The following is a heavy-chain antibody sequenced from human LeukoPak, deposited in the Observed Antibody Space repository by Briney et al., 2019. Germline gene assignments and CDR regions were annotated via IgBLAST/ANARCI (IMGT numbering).Heavy chain of an antibody. D-gene: IGHD5-18*01. CDR2: IWYDGSNK. J-gene: IGHJ4*02. Sequence: PGRSLRLSCAASGLTFSSYGMHWVRQAPGKGLEWVAVIWYDGSNKYYADSVKGRFTNSRDNSKNTLYLQMNSLRAEDTAVYYCAKDNGGYSYGSDYWGQGTLVTVSS. V-gene: IGHV3-33*06. CDR1: GLTFSSYG. CDR3: AKDNGGYSYGSDY.